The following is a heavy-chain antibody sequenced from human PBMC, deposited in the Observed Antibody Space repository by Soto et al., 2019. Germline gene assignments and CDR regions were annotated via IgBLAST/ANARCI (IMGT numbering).Heavy chain of an antibody. Sequence: QVQLVESGGGVVQPGRSLRLSCAASGFTFSSYGMHWVRQAPGKGLEWVADIWYDGRNKYYADSVKGRFTISRDNSKNTLYLQMNSLRAEDTAVYYCARDRIVVVVATPIYYYGMDVWGQGTTVTVSS. CDR1: GFTFSSYG. J-gene: IGHJ6*02. V-gene: IGHV3-33*01. D-gene: IGHD2-15*01. CDR3: ARDRIVVVVATPIYYYGMDV. CDR2: IWYDGRNK.